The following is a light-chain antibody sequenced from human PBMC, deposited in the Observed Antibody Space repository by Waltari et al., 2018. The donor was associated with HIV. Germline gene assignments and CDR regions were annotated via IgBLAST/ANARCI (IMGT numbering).Light chain of an antibody. CDR3: SAWDSSLTGWI. CDR1: SDNVGHHG. J-gene: IGLJ2*01. Sequence: AGLSQPPSLSTGLGQTATLTCTGNSDNVGHHGAVWLQHHHGLPPRLLSHRNNNRPSGVSDRFSTATSGNTAFLTIRGLRSEDEADYFCSAWDSSLTGWIFGGGTQLAVL. V-gene: IGLV10-54*01. CDR2: RNN.